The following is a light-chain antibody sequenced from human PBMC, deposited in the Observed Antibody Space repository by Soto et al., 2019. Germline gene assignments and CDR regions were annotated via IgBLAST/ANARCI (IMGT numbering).Light chain of an antibody. V-gene: IGLV2-14*01. CDR3: ASYRSANTLVV. J-gene: IGLJ1*01. CDR1: SRDIGNYNY. Sequence: QSALTQPASVSGSPGQSITISCTGTSRDIGNYNYVSWYQHHPGKAPKLMIYEVTSRPSGVSDRFSGSKSGMTASLTISGLQPEEEADYLCASYRSANTLVVFGPGTKVIV. CDR2: EVT.